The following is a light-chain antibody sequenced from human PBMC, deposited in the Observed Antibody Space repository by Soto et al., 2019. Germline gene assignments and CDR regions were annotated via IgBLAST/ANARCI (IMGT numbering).Light chain of an antibody. J-gene: IGLJ1*01. Sequence: QSVLTQPPSASETPGQRVTISCSVSRSSIGSNTVNWYQHLPGSAPRLLIYSNNHRHSGAPDRFSASKAGASASLAISGLQSEDEGDYYCAAWDASLGGFYVFGSGTKVTVL. V-gene: IGLV1-44*01. CDR3: AAWDASLGGFYV. CDR2: SNN. CDR1: RSSIGSNT.